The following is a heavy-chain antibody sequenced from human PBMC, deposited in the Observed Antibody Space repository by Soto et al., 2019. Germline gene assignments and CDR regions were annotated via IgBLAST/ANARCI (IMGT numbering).Heavy chain of an antibody. CDR1: GFTFSSYW. V-gene: IGHV3-74*01. J-gene: IGHJ4*02. D-gene: IGHD1-7*01. CDR3: TRGLENYSYFDY. Sequence: EVQLVESGGGLVQPGGSLRLSCAASGFTFSSYWMHWVRQAPGKGLEWVSRINSDGGSTVYADSVKGRFTISRDNAKNTLYVQMTSLRAEDTAVYYCTRGLENYSYFDYWGQGILATVSS. CDR2: INSDGGST.